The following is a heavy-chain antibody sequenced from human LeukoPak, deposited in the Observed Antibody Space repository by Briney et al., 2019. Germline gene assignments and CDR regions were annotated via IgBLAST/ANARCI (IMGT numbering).Heavy chain of an antibody. J-gene: IGHJ4*02. V-gene: IGHV1-69*13. CDR3: AREVFHIAAAGTGFYFDY. CDR2: IIPIFGTA. Sequence: SVKVSCKASGGTFSSYAISWVRQAPGQGLEWMGGIIPIFGTANYAQKFQGRVTITADESTSTAYMELSSLRSEDTAVYCCAREVFHIAAAGTGFYFDYWGQGTLVTVSS. D-gene: IGHD6-13*01. CDR1: GGTFSSYA.